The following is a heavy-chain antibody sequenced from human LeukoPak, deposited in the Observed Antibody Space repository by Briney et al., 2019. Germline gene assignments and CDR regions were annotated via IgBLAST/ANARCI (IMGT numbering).Heavy chain of an antibody. J-gene: IGHJ5*02. CDR1: GYTFTGYY. CDR2: INPNSGGT. CDR3: ATSLGGYCSGGSCYGWFDP. Sequence: ASVKVSCKASGYTFTGYYMHWVRQAPGQELEWMGWINPNSGGTNYAQKFQGRVTMTRDTSISTAYMELSRLRSDDTAVYYCATSLGGYCSGGSCYGWFDPWGQGTLVTVSS. D-gene: IGHD2-15*01. V-gene: IGHV1-2*02.